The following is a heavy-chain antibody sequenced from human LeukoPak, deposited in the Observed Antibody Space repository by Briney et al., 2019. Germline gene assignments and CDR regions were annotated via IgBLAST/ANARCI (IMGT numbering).Heavy chain of an antibody. CDR1: GGSISSSSYY. Sequence: SETLSLTCTVSGGSISSSSYYWGWIRQPPGKGLEWIGSIYYSGSTYYNPSLKSRVTISVDTSKNQFSLKLSSVTAADTAVYYCARQLWDGYNLIDAFDIWGQGTMVTVSS. J-gene: IGHJ3*02. CDR3: ARQLWDGYNLIDAFDI. D-gene: IGHD5-24*01. V-gene: IGHV4-39*01. CDR2: IYYSGST.